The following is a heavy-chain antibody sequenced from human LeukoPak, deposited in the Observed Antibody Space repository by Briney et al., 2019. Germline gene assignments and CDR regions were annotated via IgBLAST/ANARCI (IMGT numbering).Heavy chain of an antibody. J-gene: IGHJ4*02. Sequence: PSETLSLTCTVSGYSISSGYYWGWIRQPPGKGLEWIGSIYHSGSTYYNPSLKSRVTISVDTSKNQFSLKLSSVTAADTAVYYCARIGANYDILTGYYILYDYWGQGTLVTVSS. D-gene: IGHD3-9*01. CDR2: IYHSGST. CDR3: ARIGANYDILTGYYILYDY. CDR1: GYSISSGYY. V-gene: IGHV4-38-2*02.